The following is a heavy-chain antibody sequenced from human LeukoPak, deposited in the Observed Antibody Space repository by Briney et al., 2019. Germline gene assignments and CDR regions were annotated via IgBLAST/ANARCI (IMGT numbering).Heavy chain of an antibody. Sequence: LSGRSLRLSCAASGLTFSSYAMHWVRQAPGKGLEWVAVISYDGSNKYYADSVKGRFTISRDNSKNTLYLQMNSLRAEDTAVYYCARDIHSSGWYLGYWGQGTLVTVSS. CDR1: GLTFSSYA. J-gene: IGHJ4*02. V-gene: IGHV3-30-3*01. D-gene: IGHD6-19*01. CDR2: ISYDGSNK. CDR3: ARDIHSSGWYLGY.